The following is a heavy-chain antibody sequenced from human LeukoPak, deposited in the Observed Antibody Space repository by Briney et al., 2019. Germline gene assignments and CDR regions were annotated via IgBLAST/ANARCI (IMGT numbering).Heavy chain of an antibody. D-gene: IGHD2-15*01. J-gene: IGHJ4*02. CDR2: ISSSSSYI. CDR3: ARGDGLGYCSGGSCGNDY. CDR1: GFTFSSYS. Sequence: GGSLRLSCAASGFTFSSYSMNWVRQAPVKGLEWVSSISSSSSYIYYADSVKGRFTISRDNAKNSLYLQMNSLRAEDTAVYYCARGDGLGYCSGGSCGNDYWGQGTLVTVSS. V-gene: IGHV3-21*01.